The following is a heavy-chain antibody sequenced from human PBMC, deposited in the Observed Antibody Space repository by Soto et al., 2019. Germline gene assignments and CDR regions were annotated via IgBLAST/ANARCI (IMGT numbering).Heavy chain of an antibody. J-gene: IGHJ4*02. Sequence: QVQLVESGGGVVQPGGSLRLSCSASAFTFSSYAMHWVRQAPGKGLEWVAFISYNGGIEYYGDSVKSRFTISRDNSKNTLFLQMNSLRGDDTALYYCARALTADGSGSYYEQWGQGTLVTVSS. CDR1: AFTFSSYA. CDR3: ARALTADGSGSYYEQ. V-gene: IGHV3-30-3*01. D-gene: IGHD3-10*01. CDR2: ISYNGGIE.